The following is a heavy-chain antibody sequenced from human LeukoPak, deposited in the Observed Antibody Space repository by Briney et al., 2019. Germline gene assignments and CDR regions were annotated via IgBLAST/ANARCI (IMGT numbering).Heavy chain of an antibody. J-gene: IGHJ4*02. CDR1: GFTFSSYA. D-gene: IGHD2-15*01. CDR2: ISGSGGST. V-gene: IGHV3-23*01. CDR3: AKTPNIVVVVAATPYYFDY. Sequence: PGGSLRLSCAASGFTFSSYAMSWVRQAPGKGLEWVSAISGSGGSTYYADSVKGRFTISRDNSKNTLYLQMNSLRAEGTAVYYCAKTPNIVVVVAATPYYFDYWGQGTLVTVSS.